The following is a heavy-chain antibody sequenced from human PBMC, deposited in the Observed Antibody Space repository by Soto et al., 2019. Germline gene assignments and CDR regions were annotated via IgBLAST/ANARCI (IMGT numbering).Heavy chain of an antibody. CDR1: GGSFSGYY. V-gene: IGHV4-34*01. CDR3: TTGGYCSGGSCHKRPYYYYGMDV. D-gene: IGHD2-15*01. J-gene: IGHJ6*02. CDR2: INHSGST. Sequence: SETLSLTCAVYGGSFSGYYWSWILQPPGKGLEWIGEINHSGSTNYNPSLKSRVTISVDTSKNQFSLKLSSVTAADTAVYYCTTGGYCSGGSCHKRPYYYYGMDVWGQGTTVTVSS.